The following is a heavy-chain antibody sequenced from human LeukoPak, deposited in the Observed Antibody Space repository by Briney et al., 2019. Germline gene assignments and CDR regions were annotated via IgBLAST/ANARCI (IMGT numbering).Heavy chain of an antibody. CDR1: EFTFSSYS. D-gene: IGHD3-22*01. CDR3: ARTRSSGYLXFDY. V-gene: IGHV3-48*01. J-gene: IGHJ4*02. CDR2: ITNSGDSK. Sequence: GGSLRLSCAASEFTFSSYSMNWVRQAPGKGLEWVSYITNSGDSKSYADSVKGRFTISRDNTKNSLYLQMNGLRAEDTAVYYCARTRSSGYLXFDYWGQXILVXXSS.